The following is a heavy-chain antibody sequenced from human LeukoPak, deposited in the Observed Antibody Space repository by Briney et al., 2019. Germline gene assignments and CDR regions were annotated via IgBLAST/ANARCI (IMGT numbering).Heavy chain of an antibody. J-gene: IGHJ4*02. CDR2: INHSGST. Sequence: SETLSLTCAVYGGSFSGYYWSWIRQPPGKGLEWIGEINHSGSTNYNPSLKSRVTISVDTSKNQFSLKLSSVTATDTAVYYCARKQFAYYYGSGSSRGYFDYWDQGTLVTVSS. CDR3: ARKQFAYYYGSGSSRGYFDY. CDR1: GGSFSGYY. D-gene: IGHD3-10*01. V-gene: IGHV4-34*01.